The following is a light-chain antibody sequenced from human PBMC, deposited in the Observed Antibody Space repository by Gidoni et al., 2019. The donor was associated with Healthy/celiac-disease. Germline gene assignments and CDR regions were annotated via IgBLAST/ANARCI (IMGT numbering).Light chain of an antibody. CDR2: GAS. Sequence: EIVLTTSPGTLSLSPGERATLSCRASQSVSSSYLAWYQQKPGQAPRLLIYGASSRATGIPARFSGSGSGTDFTLPISSLEPEDCAVYYCQQYGSSPPWTFGQGTKVDIK. CDR1: QSVSSSY. V-gene: IGKV3-20*01. J-gene: IGKJ1*01. CDR3: QQYGSSPPWT.